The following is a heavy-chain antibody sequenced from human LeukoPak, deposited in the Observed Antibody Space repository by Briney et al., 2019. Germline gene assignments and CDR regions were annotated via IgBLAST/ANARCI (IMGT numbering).Heavy chain of an antibody. CDR1: GGSIISGNW. J-gene: IGHJ4*02. Sequence: SETLSLTCAVSGGSIISGNWWSWVRQPPGKGLEWIGEIYHSGRANYNPSLKSRVTISVDTSKNQVSLKLSSVTAADTAVYYCAREAGYYYGSGSYRIFDYWGQGTLVTVSS. V-gene: IGHV4-4*02. CDR3: AREAGYYYGSGSYRIFDY. D-gene: IGHD3-10*01. CDR2: IYHSGRA.